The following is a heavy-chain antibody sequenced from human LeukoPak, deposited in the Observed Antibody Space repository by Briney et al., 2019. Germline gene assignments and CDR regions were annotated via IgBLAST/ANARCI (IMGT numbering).Heavy chain of an antibody. CDR1: GFTFSSYA. CDR3: VRSSASSGPNCFDP. J-gene: IGHJ5*02. CDR2: ISSDGDST. D-gene: IGHD3-10*01. Sequence: GGSLRLSCSASGFTFSSYAMHWVRQAPGKGLEYVSAISSDGDSTYNADSVKGRFTISRDNSKNTLYLQMSSLRIEDTAVYYCVRSSASSGPNCFDPWGQGTLVTVSS. V-gene: IGHV3-64D*09.